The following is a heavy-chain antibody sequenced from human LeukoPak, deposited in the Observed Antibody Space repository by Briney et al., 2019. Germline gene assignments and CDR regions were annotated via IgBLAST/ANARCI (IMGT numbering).Heavy chain of an antibody. J-gene: IGHJ4*02. D-gene: IGHD5-24*01. CDR3: ARDTPGDGYNRGDY. CDR1: GHTLTSYG. V-gene: IGHV1-18*01. CDR2: SSAYNGNT. Sequence: ASEKVSCKASGHTLTSYGFSRVRQASGQGLELMGWSSAYNGNTRYAQNLQGRVTMTTDSSSSTTYMELRNLRSDDTAVYFCARDTPGDGYNRGDYWGQGTLVTVSS.